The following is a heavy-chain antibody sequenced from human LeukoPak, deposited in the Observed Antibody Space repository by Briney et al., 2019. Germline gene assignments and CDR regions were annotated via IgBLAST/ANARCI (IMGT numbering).Heavy chain of an antibody. CDR2: IYTSGST. CDR3: AREGKYQLLLRDYYYYYMDV. V-gene: IGHV4-4*07. CDR1: GGSISSYY. Sequence: SETLSLTCTVSGGSISSYYWSWIRQPAGKGLEWIGRIYTSGSTNYNPSLTSRVTMSVDTSKNQFSLKLSSVTAADTAVYYCAREGKYQLLLRDYYYYYMDVWGKGTTVTVSS. D-gene: IGHD2-2*01. J-gene: IGHJ6*03.